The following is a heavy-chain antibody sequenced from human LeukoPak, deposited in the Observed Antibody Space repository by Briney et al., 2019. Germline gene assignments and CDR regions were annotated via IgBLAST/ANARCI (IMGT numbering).Heavy chain of an antibody. CDR2: ISNSGNTI. CDR1: GLTFSSYD. V-gene: IGHV3-48*03. D-gene: IGHD2-2*01. CDR3: DTRPRY. J-gene: IGHJ4*02. Sequence: GGSLRLSCVGSGLTFSSYDMNWVRQAPGKGLEWISYISNSGNTIYYADPVKGRFTISRDNAKNSLYLQMNSLRAEDTAVYYCDTRPRYWGQGTLVTVSS.